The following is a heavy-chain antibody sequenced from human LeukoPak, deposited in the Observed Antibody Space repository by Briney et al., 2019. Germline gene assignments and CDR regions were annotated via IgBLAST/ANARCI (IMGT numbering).Heavy chain of an antibody. CDR2: ISAGGGST. V-gene: IGHV3-23*01. Sequence: PGGSLRLSCVASGLTFSDYSMTWVRQAPGKGLFWVSGISAGGGSTYYADSVKGRFTISRDNSRNTLYLQMNSLRAEDTAVYYCAKDRVGALLYFDFWGQGTLVTVSS. D-gene: IGHD1-26*01. CDR1: GLTFSDYS. J-gene: IGHJ4*02. CDR3: AKDRVGALLYFDF.